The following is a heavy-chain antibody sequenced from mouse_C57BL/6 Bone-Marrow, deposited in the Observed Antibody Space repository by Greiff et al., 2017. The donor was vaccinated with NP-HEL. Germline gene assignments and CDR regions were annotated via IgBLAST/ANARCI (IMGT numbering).Heavy chain of an antibody. CDR2: IDPSDSYT. V-gene: IGHV1-69*01. CDR1: GYTFTSYW. D-gene: IGHD1-1*01. J-gene: IGHJ2*01. Sequence: QVQLQQPGAELVMPGASVKLSCKASGYTFTSYWMHWVKQRPGQGLEWIGEIDPSDSYTNYNQKFKGKSTLTVDKSSSTAYMQLSSLTSEDSAVYYCARSTTVVATHFDYWGQGTTLTVSS. CDR3: ARSTTVVATHFDY.